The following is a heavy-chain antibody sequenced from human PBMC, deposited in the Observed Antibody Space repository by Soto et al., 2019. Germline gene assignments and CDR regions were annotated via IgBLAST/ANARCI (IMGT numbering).Heavy chain of an antibody. Sequence: ASVKVSCKASGYTFTRYDINWVRQATGQGLEWMGWMNPNSGNTGYAQKFQGRVTMTRNTSISTAYMELSSLRSEDTAVYYCAREKGVYCSSTSCYPAGGHYYYGMDVWGQGTTVTVSS. D-gene: IGHD2-2*01. CDR1: GYTFTRYD. CDR2: MNPNSGNT. J-gene: IGHJ6*02. V-gene: IGHV1-8*01. CDR3: AREKGVYCSSTSCYPAGGHYYYGMDV.